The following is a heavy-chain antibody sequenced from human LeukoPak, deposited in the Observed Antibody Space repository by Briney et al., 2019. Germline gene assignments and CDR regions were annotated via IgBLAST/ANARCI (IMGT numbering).Heavy chain of an antibody. CDR3: AAYYYDSSGYLNFDY. D-gene: IGHD3-22*01. CDR2: INWNGGST. V-gene: IGHV3-20*04. Sequence: PGGSLRLSCAASGFTFDDYGMSWVRQAPGKGLEWVSGINWNGGSTGYADSVKGRFTISRDNAKNSLYLQMNSLRAEGTALYYCAAYYYDSSGYLNFDYWGQGTLVTVSS. CDR1: GFTFDDYG. J-gene: IGHJ4*02.